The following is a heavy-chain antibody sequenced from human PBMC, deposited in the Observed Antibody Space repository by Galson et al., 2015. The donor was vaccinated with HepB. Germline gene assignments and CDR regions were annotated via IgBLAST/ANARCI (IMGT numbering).Heavy chain of an antibody. CDR3: ATVLRLTMIVGLASTGAFDI. V-gene: IGHV1-24*01. CDR2: FDPEDGET. D-gene: IGHD3-22*01. Sequence: SVKVSCKVSGYTLTELSMHWVRQAPGKGLEWMGGFDPEDGETIYAQKFQGRVTMTEDTSTDTAYMELSSLRSEDTAVYYCATVLRLTMIVGLASTGAFDIWGQGTMVTVSS. J-gene: IGHJ3*02. CDR1: GYTLTELS.